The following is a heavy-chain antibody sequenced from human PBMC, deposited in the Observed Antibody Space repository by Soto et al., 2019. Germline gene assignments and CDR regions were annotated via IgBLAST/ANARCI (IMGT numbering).Heavy chain of an antibody. D-gene: IGHD6-19*01. CDR3: ATSLSPVAGRPLHN. CDR1: GLTVATNS. V-gene: IGHV3-66*01. Sequence: LGESLKISCEASGLTVATNSFIWVRQAPGKGLEWVSVIYSGGNSYYADSARGRFSVSRDSSKNTLYLQISSLRAGDTAMYYCATSLSPVAGRPLHNWGQGTLVTVSS. CDR2: IYSGGNS. J-gene: IGHJ4*02.